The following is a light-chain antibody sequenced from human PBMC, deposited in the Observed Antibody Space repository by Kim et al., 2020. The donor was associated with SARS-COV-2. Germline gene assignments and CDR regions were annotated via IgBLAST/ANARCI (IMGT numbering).Light chain of an antibody. CDR1: NGHSRAA. Sequence: VKHPRALSNGHSRAATAWYQQPPEEAPGSWMYLNSDGSRSKADGIPDRCTGSSSGAGRYLTIPSLQSEDEGDYYCQTWGTGTQLVFGGGTQVTVL. CDR2: LNSDGSR. CDR3: QTWGTGTQLV. J-gene: IGLJ3*02. V-gene: IGLV4-69*01.